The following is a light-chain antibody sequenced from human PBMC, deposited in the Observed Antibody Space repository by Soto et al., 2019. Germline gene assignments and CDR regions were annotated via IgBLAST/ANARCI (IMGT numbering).Light chain of an antibody. V-gene: IGLV2-14*01. CDR1: SSDVGGYNY. J-gene: IGLJ1*01. Sequence: QSALTQPASVSGSPGQSITISYTGTSSDVGGYNYVSWYQQHPGKAPKLMIYDVSNRPSGVSNRFSGSKSGNTASLTISGLQAEDEADYYCSPYTSSSTYGFGTGTKVTVL. CDR2: DVS. CDR3: SPYTSSSTYG.